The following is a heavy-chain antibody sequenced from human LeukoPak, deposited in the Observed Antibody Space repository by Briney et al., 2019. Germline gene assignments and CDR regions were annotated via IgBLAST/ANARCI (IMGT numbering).Heavy chain of an antibody. V-gene: IGHV4-39*01. CDR1: GGSISSSSYY. Sequence: SETLSLTCTVSGGSISSSSYYWGWIRQPPGKGLEWIGSIYYIGNTDYNPSLKGRITMSVDKSKSQFSLKLNSVTAADTAVYYCARPCIKSSCFTWDYWGQGTLVTVSS. CDR3: ARPCIKSSCFTWDY. J-gene: IGHJ4*02. D-gene: IGHD6-19*01. CDR2: IYYIGNT.